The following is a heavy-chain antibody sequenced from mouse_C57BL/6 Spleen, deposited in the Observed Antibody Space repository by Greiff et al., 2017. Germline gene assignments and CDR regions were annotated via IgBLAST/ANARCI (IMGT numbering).Heavy chain of an antibody. CDR1: GFTFSSYT. CDR3: ANDYDFDY. J-gene: IGHJ2*01. V-gene: IGHV5-9*01. D-gene: IGHD2-4*01. Sequence: EVHLVESGGGLVKPGGSLKLSCAASGFTFSSYTMSWVRQTPEKRLEWVATISGGGGNTYYPDSVKGRFTISRDNAKNTLYLQMSSLRSEDTALYYCANDYDFDYWGQGTTLTVSS. CDR2: ISGGGGNT.